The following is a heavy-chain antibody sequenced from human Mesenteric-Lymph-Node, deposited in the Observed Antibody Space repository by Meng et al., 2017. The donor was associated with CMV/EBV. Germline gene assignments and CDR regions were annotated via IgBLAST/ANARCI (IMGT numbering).Heavy chain of an antibody. V-gene: IGHV3-48*03. CDR3: ARIDGETSFSGYFDY. J-gene: IGHJ4*02. Sequence: GGSLRLSCAASGFTFSSYEMNWVRQAPGKGLEWVSYISSSGSTIYYADSVKGRFTISRDNAKNSLYLQMNSLRAEDTAVYYCARIDGETSFSGYFDYWGQGTLVTVSS. CDR1: GFTFSSYE. CDR2: ISSSGSTI. D-gene: IGHD2/OR15-2a*01.